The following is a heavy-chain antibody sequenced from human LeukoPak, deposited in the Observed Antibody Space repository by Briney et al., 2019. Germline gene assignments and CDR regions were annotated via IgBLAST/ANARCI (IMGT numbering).Heavy chain of an antibody. CDR2: IIPILGIA. J-gene: IGHJ4*02. Sequence: SVKVSCKASGGTFSSYAISWVRQAPGQWLEWMGRIIPILGIANYAQKFQGRVTITADKSTSTAYMELSSLRSEDTAVYYCARDCSSPLGFGKCLFDYWGQGTLVTVSS. CDR1: GGTFSSYA. V-gene: IGHV1-69*04. CDR3: ARDCSSPLGFGKCLFDY. D-gene: IGHD3-10*01.